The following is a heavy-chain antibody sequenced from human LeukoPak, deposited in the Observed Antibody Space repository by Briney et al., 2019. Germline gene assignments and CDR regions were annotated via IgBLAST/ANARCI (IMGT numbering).Heavy chain of an antibody. CDR1: GGSISSSSYY. CDR3: AGPQSSGWLVGAFDI. Sequence: SETLSLTCTVSGGSISSSSYYWGWIRQPPGKGLEWIGSIYYSGSTYYNPSLKSRVTISVDTSKNQFSLKLSSVTAADTAVYYCAGPQSSGWLVGAFDIWGQGTMVTVSS. CDR2: IYYSGST. V-gene: IGHV4-39*01. J-gene: IGHJ3*02. D-gene: IGHD6-19*01.